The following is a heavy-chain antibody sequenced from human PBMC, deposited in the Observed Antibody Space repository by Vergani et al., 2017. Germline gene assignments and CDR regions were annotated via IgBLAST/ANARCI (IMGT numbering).Heavy chain of an antibody. CDR1: GFTFIMHA. CDR3: ARDRGDWRYSRYFYNYYMDV. Sequence: EVQLLESGGDLVQPGGSLRLSCAASGFTFIMHAMSWVRQAPGKGLEWVSTLSASDRRTHYADSVKGRFTISRDNSKNTLFLHMNSLRVEDMAVYYCARDRGDWRYSRYFYNYYMDVWGKGTTVTVSS. D-gene: IGHD2-8*02. CDR2: LSASDRRT. V-gene: IGHV3-23*01. J-gene: IGHJ6*03.